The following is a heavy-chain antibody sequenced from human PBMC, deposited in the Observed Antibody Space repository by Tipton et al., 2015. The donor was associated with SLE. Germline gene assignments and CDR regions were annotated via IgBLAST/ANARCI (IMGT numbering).Heavy chain of an antibody. V-gene: IGHV4-38-2*02. D-gene: IGHD3-3*01. J-gene: IGHJ1*01. CDR3: ARGPDTIQGTFQH. CDR1: GYSISSGYY. CDR2: INHSGST. Sequence: TLSLTCTVSGYSISSGYYWSWIRQPPGKGLEWIGEINHSGSTNYNPSLKSRVTISVDTSKNQFSLKLSSAAAADTAVYYCARGPDTIQGTFQHWGQGTLVTVSS.